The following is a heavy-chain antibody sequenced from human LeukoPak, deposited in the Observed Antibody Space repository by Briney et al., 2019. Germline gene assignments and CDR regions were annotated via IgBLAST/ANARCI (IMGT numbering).Heavy chain of an antibody. J-gene: IGHJ4*02. Sequence: GGSLRLSCAASGFTLSSHGVHGVRQAPGKGLEWVAFIRYDGSNKYYADSVKGRFTISRDNSKNTLYLQMNSLRAEDTAVYYCAKQSYQLLRWHYFDYWGQGTLVTVSS. CDR3: AKQSYQLLRWHYFDY. V-gene: IGHV3-30*02. CDR1: GFTLSSHG. CDR2: IRYDGSNK. D-gene: IGHD2-2*01.